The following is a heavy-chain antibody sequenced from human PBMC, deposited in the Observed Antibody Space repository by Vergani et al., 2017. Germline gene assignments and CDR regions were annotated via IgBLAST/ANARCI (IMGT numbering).Heavy chain of an antibody. J-gene: IGHJ4*02. Sequence: QVQLQESGPGLVKPSQTLSLTCTVSGGSISSGSYYWSWIRQPAGKGLEWIGRIYTSGSTNYNPSLKSRVTISVDTSRNQSSLQLSSMTAADTAVYYCARGSMVRGVISLDYWGQGTLVTVSS. CDR3: ARGSMVRGVISLDY. CDR1: GGSISSGSYY. V-gene: IGHV4-61*02. CDR2: IYTSGST. D-gene: IGHD3-10*01.